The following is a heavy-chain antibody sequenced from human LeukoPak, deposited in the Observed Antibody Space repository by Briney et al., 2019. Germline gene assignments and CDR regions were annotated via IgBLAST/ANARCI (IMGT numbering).Heavy chain of an antibody. D-gene: IGHD3-9*01. CDR1: GFTFSSYT. Sequence: GGSLRLSCAASGFTFSSYTMNWVRQAPGKGLEWVSSISSSSTYIYYADSVKGRFTISRDNAKNSLYLQMNTLRVEDTAVYYCTRDLMDYDVSTGLHHYYMDVWGQGTTVTVSS. CDR3: TRDLMDYDVSTGLHHYYMDV. V-gene: IGHV3-21*01. J-gene: IGHJ6*02. CDR2: ISSSSTYI.